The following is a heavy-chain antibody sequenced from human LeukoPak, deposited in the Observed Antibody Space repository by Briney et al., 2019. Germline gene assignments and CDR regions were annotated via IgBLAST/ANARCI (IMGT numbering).Heavy chain of an antibody. CDR2: IIPIFGTA. CDR1: GGTFSSYA. D-gene: IGHD3-16*02. CDR3: ARDLTDYVWGSYRYLSLDY. Sequence: ASVKVSCKASGGTFSSYAISWVRQAPGQGLEWMGGIIPIFGTANYAQKFQGRVTITADKSTSTAYMELSSLRSEDTAVYYCARDLTDYVWGSYRYLSLDYWGQGTLVTVSS. V-gene: IGHV1-69*06. J-gene: IGHJ4*02.